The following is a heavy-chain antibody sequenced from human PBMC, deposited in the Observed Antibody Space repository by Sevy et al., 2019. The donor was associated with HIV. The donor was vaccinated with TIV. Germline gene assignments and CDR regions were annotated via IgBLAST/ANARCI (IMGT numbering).Heavy chain of an antibody. CDR1: GYTFTSYG. J-gene: IGHJ4*02. D-gene: IGHD3-22*01. Sequence: ASVKVSCRASGYTFTSYGISWVRQAPGKGFEWLGWISGYDGKTNYAQKVQGRVTMNTDTLTTTAYMELRGLRIDDTAVYYCARDRRVYDSSFGRADFLAQGTLVTVSS. V-gene: IGHV1-18*01. CDR2: ISGYDGKT. CDR3: ARDRRVYDSSFGRADF.